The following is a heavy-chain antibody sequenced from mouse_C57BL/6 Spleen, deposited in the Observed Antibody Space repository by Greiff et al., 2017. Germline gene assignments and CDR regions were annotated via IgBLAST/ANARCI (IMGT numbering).Heavy chain of an antibody. CDR3: ASPLLLRYPAWFAY. D-gene: IGHD1-1*01. CDR1: GFNIKDYY. CDR2: IDPEDGET. J-gene: IGHJ3*01. Sequence: EVQGVESGAELVKPGASVKLSCTASGFNIKDYYMHWVKQRTEQGLEWIGRIDPEDGETKYAPKFQGKATITADTSSNTAYLQLSSLTSEDTAVYYCASPLLLRYPAWFAYWGQGTLVTVSA. V-gene: IGHV14-2*01.